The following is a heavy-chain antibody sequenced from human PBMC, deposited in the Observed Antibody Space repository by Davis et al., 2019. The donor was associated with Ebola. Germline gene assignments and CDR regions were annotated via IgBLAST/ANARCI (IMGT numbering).Heavy chain of an antibody. CDR2: INHSGST. J-gene: IGHJ6*02. CDR1: GGSFSGYY. D-gene: IGHD3-9*01. Sequence: PSETLSLTCAVYGGSFSGYYWSWIRQPPGKGLEWIGEINHSGSTNYNPSLKSRVTISVDTSKNQFSLKLSSVTAADTAVYYCASSYYDILTGHPYYYYGMDVWGQGTTVTVSS. CDR3: ASSYYDILTGHPYYYYGMDV. V-gene: IGHV4-34*01.